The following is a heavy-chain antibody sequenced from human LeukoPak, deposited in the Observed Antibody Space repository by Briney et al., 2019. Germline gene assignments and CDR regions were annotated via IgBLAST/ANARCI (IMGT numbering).Heavy chain of an antibody. CDR1: GGSFSGYY. CDR2: INHSGST. V-gene: IGHV4-34*01. D-gene: IGHD3-22*01. J-gene: IGHJ4*02. CDR3: ARGHSSGPDY. Sequence: SETLSLTCAVYGGSFSGYYWSWIRQPPGKGLEWIGEINHSGSTNYNPSLKSRVTIAVDTSKNQFSLKLSSVTAADTAVYYCARGHSSGPDYWGQGTLVTVSS.